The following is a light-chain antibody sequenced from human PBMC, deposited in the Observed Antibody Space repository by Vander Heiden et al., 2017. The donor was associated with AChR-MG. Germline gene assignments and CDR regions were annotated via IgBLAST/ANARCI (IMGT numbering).Light chain of an antibody. CDR3: QQSYNPRLT. CDR2: AAS. CDR1: ETVTSY. Sequence: DIQLTQSPSSLSASVGDTVTITCRANETVTSYLNWYQQRPGKAPKLLIYAASSLQSGAPSRFSGSGSGTDFTLTINNLQPEDFATYYCQQSYNPRLTFAGGTNVEVK. V-gene: IGKV1-39*01. J-gene: IGKJ4*01.